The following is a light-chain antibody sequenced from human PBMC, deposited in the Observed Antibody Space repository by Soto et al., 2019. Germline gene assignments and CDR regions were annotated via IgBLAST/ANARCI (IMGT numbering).Light chain of an antibody. CDR3: CSYAGSSTV. V-gene: IGLV2-23*01. Sequence: QSALTQPASVSGSPGQSITISCTGTSSDVGRYNLVSWYQQHPGKAPKVMIYEGSNRPTGVSNRFPGSKSGNTASLTISGLQAEDEADYYCCSYAGSSTVFGGGTKLTVL. CDR1: SSDVGRYNL. CDR2: EGS. J-gene: IGLJ2*01.